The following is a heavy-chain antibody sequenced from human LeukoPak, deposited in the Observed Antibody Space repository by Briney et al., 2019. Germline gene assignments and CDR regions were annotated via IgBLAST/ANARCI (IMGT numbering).Heavy chain of an antibody. CDR1: GGSFSGYY. Sequence: SETLSLTCAVYGGSFSGYYWSWIRQPPGKGLEWIGEINHSGSTNYNPSLKSQVTISVDTSKNQFSLKLSSVTAADTAVYYCARLRWLPNWFDPWGQGTLVTVSS. V-gene: IGHV4-34*01. J-gene: IGHJ5*02. CDR3: ARLRWLPNWFDP. CDR2: INHSGST. D-gene: IGHD4-23*01.